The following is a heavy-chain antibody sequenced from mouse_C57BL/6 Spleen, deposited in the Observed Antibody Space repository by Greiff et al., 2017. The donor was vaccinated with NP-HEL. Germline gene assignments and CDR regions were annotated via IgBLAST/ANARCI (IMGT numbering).Heavy chain of an antibody. Sequence: VQGVESGAELVRPGASVTLSCKASGYTFTDYEMHWVKQTPVHGLEWIGAIDPETGGTAYNQKFKGKVILTADKSSSTAYMELRSLTSEDSAVYYCTRSGLLGGDAMDYWGQGTSVTVSS. CDR3: TRSGLLGGDAMDY. V-gene: IGHV1-15*01. D-gene: IGHD3-1*01. CDR2: IDPETGGT. J-gene: IGHJ4*01. CDR1: GYTFTDYE.